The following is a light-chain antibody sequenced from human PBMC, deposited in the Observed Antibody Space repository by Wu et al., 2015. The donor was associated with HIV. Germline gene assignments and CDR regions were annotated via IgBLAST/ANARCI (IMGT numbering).Light chain of an antibody. V-gene: IGKV1-27*01. Sequence: DIQMTQSPSSLSASVGDRVTITCRASQGIANSLAWYQQKPGTLPKLLVYAASTLKSGVPSRFSGSGSGTEFTLTISSLQPDDFATYYCQNYNSYLLTFGGGTKVEMK. CDR2: AAS. J-gene: IGKJ4*01. CDR1: QGIANS. CDR3: QNYNSYLLT.